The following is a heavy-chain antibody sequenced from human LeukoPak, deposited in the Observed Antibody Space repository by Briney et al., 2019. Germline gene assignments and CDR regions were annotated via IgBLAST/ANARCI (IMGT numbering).Heavy chain of an antibody. Sequence: SETLSFTCAVSGGSISSSNWWSWVRQPPGKGLEWIGEIYHSGSTNYNPSLKSRVTISVDKSKNQFSLKLSSVTAADTAVYYCARPRGYSYGLDAFDIWGQGTMVTVSS. J-gene: IGHJ3*02. D-gene: IGHD5-18*01. V-gene: IGHV4-4*02. CDR2: IYHSGST. CDR1: GGSISSSNW. CDR3: ARPRGYSYGLDAFDI.